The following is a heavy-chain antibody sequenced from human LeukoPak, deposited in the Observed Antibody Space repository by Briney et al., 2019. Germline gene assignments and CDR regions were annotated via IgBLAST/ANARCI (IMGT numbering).Heavy chain of an antibody. CDR2: ITYDGYYK. CDR1: GFTFTSYG. V-gene: IGHV3-30*03. Sequence: GTSLRLSCAASGFTFTSYGMHWVRQAPGKGLEWVALITYDGYYKYYSDSVKGRFTISSDTSKNTLYLQMNSLRAEDTAVYYCARGNEYCSGGSCYAWFDPWGQGTLVTVSS. CDR3: ARGNEYCSGGSCYAWFDP. D-gene: IGHD2-15*01. J-gene: IGHJ5*02.